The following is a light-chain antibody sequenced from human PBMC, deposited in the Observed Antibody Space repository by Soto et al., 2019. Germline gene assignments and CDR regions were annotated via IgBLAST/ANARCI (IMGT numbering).Light chain of an antibody. V-gene: IGKV3-15*01. CDR3: QQYNKWPPLT. CDR2: GAS. Sequence: EIVMTQSPATLSVSPGERTTLSCRASQSLSSNVAWHQQKPGQAHRLLIHGASTRATGIPARFSGSGSGTEFTLTISSLQSEDFAVYYCQQYNKWPPLTFGGGTKVEIK. J-gene: IGKJ4*01. CDR1: QSLSSN.